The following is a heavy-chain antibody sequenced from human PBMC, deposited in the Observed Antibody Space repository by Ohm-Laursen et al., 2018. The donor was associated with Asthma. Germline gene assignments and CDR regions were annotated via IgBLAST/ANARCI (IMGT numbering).Heavy chain of an antibody. CDR2: ISTASSFI. J-gene: IGHJ6*02. Sequence: GSLRLSCTASGYTFSRYSIHWVRQIPGKGLEWVASISTASSFIYYADSVRGRFTTSRDNARNSVYLQMNTLRAEDTAVYYCARETATGSQNIHYYDLDVWGQGTTVIVSS. CDR3: ARETATGSQNIHYYDLDV. D-gene: IGHD2-15*01. CDR1: GYTFSRYS. V-gene: IGHV3-21*04.